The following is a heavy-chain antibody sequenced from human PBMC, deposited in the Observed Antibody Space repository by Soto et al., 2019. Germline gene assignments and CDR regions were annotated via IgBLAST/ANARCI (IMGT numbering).Heavy chain of an antibody. CDR2: IGTAGDT. J-gene: IGHJ6*02. CDR3: ARGGPNWDYYFYGMDV. V-gene: IGHV3-13*04. Sequence: PGGSLRLSCAASGFSFNNYDMHWVRQARGKGLEWVSGIGTAGDTHYPDSVKGRFTISRENGKNSLYLQMNSLRAGDTAVYYCARGGPNWDYYFYGMDVWGQGTTVTV. D-gene: IGHD3-16*01. CDR1: GFSFNNYD.